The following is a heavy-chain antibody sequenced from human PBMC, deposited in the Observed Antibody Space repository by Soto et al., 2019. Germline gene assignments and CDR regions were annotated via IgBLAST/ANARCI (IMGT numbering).Heavy chain of an antibody. CDR1: GYTFRSYG. CDR2: ISAYNGDT. J-gene: IGHJ4*02. Sequence: QLQLVQSGGEVKKPGASVKVSCKASGYTFRSYGISWVRQAPGQGLEWGGWISAYNGDTHYAPKFQDRITLTTETSTDTAYMELRSLRLDDTAVYYCARDWSRYYDNSGLIWFYWGQGSLVTVSS. CDR3: ARDWSRYYDNSGLIWFY. D-gene: IGHD3-22*01. V-gene: IGHV1-18*04.